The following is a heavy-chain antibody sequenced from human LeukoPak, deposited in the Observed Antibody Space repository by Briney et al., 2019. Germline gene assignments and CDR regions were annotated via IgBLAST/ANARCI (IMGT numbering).Heavy chain of an antibody. CDR3: ASLSRGLAYCGGDCYYDY. D-gene: IGHD2-21*01. Sequence: PSETLSLTCTVSGGSISSSSYHWGWIRQPPGKGLEWIGSIYYSGSTYYNPSLKSRVTISVDTSKNQFSLKLSSVTAADTAVYYCASLSRGLAYCGGDCYYDYWGQGTLVTVSS. CDR1: GGSISSSSYH. J-gene: IGHJ4*02. CDR2: IYYSGST. V-gene: IGHV4-39*01.